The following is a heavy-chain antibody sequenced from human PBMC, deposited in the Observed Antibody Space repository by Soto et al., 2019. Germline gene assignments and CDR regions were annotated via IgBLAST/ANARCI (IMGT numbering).Heavy chain of an antibody. CDR2: ISAYNGNP. D-gene: IGHD2-2*01. CDR1: VYTLTSYG. CDR3: ARTSSTSCYGGY. J-gene: IGHJ4*02. Sequence: QVQLVKSGAEVKKPGAPVKVSCKASVYTLTSYGISWVRQAPGQGLEWMGWISAYNGNPNYAQKLQGRVTMTTDTSTSTAYMELRSLRSDDTAVYYCARTSSTSCYGGYWGQGTLVTVSS. V-gene: IGHV1-18*01.